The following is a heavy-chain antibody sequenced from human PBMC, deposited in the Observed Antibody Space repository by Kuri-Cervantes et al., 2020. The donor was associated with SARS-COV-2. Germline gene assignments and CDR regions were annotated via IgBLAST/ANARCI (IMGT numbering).Heavy chain of an antibody. D-gene: IGHD2-2*01. CDR2: ISYDGSNK. CDR3: ASGNCSSTRCYPYLDY. J-gene: IGHJ4*02. Sequence: GGSLRLSCAASGFTFSSYAMHWVRQAPGKGLEWVAVISYDGSNKYYADSVKGRFTISRDNSKNTLYLQMNSLRAEDTAVYYCASGNCSSTRCYPYLDYWGQGTLVTVSS. V-gene: IGHV3-30-3*01. CDR1: GFTFSSYA.